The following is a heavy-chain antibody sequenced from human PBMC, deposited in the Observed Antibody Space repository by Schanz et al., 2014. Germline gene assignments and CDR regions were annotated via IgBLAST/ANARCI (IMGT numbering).Heavy chain of an antibody. CDR1: GFTFSNYW. Sequence: VQLVESGGGLVQPGESLRVSCAASGFTFSNYWMSWVRQAPGKGLEWVSYISSVGISKYYADPVKGRFTISRDSAKNSLYLQMNSLRAEDTAVYYCARQRSYFYAMDVWGQGTTVTVSS. CDR3: ARQRSYFYAMDV. J-gene: IGHJ6*02. CDR2: ISSVGISK. V-gene: IGHV3-11*01.